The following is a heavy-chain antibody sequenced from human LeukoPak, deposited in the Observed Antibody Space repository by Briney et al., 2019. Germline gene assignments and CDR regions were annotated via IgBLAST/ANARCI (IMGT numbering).Heavy chain of an antibody. D-gene: IGHD3-3*01. V-gene: IGHV1-18*01. Sequence: ASVKVSCKASGYTFTSYGISWVRQAPGQGLEWMGWISAYNGNTNYAQKLQGRVTMTTDTSTSTAYMELRSLRSEDTAVYYCATFKLTIFGVVITKPFDYWGQGTLVTVSS. CDR3: ATFKLTIFGVVITKPFDY. J-gene: IGHJ4*02. CDR1: GYTFTSYG. CDR2: ISAYNGNT.